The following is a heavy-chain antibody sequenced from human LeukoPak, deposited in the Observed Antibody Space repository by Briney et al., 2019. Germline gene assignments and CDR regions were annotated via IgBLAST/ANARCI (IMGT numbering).Heavy chain of an antibody. V-gene: IGHV1-69*04. D-gene: IGHD3-22*01. CDR3: ARGQLGGYDSSGYYRFDY. CDR1: GGTFSSYA. Sequence: GASVKVPCKASGGTFSSYAISWVRQAPGQGLEWMGRIIPILGIANYAQKFQGRVTITADKSTSTAYMELSSLRSEDTAVYYCARGQLGGYDSSGYYRFDYWGQGTLVTVSS. J-gene: IGHJ4*02. CDR2: IIPILGIA.